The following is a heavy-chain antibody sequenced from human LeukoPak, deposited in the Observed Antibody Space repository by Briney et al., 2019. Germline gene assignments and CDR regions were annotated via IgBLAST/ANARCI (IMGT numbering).Heavy chain of an antibody. CDR1: GGSISSYY. CDR3: ARSSLAVYFNY. Sequence: PSETLSLTCTVSGGSISSYYWSWIRQPPGKGLEWIGYIYYSGSTNYNPSLKSRVTISVDTSKNQFSLSLRSVTAADTAIYFCARSSLAVYFNYWGQGTLVTASS. V-gene: IGHV4-59*08. D-gene: IGHD6-19*01. CDR2: IYYSGST. J-gene: IGHJ4*02.